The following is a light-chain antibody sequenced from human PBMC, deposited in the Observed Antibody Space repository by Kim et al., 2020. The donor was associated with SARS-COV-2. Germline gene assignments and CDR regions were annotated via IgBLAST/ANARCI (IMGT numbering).Light chain of an antibody. CDR3: QQYNNWPFT. V-gene: IGKV3-15*01. Sequence: EIVMTQSPGTLSISPGETATLSCRASQSVDSNLAWYQQKPGQAPRLLIYTVSTRATGIPATFSGSGSGADFTLTISSLQSEDFAIYYCQQYNNWPFTFGPGTKVDIK. CDR2: TVS. J-gene: IGKJ3*01. CDR1: QSVDSN.